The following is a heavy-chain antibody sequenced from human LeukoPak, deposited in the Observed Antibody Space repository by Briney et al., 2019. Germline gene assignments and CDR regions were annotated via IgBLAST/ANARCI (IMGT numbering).Heavy chain of an antibody. J-gene: IGHJ4*02. CDR2: INPNSGGT. V-gene: IGHV1-2*02. Sequence: ASVKVSCKAAGYTFTTYGISGVTQAPGQGLEWMGWINPNSGGTNYAQKFQGRVTMTRDTSISTAYMELSRLRSDDTAVYYCARAGYGGNSDYWGQGTLVTVSS. CDR3: ARAGYGGNSDY. D-gene: IGHD4-23*01. CDR1: GYTFTTYG.